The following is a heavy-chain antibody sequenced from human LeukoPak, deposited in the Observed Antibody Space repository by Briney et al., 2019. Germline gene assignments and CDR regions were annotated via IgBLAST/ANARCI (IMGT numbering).Heavy chain of an antibody. CDR2: INHSGST. CDR3: ARLLTKFGGGNY. J-gene: IGHJ4*02. D-gene: IGHD2-15*01. V-gene: IGHV4-39*07. Sequence: SETLSLTCTVSGGSISSGDYYWSWIRQPPGKGLEWIGEINHSGSTNYNPSLKSRVTISVDTSKDQFSLKLSSVTAADTAVYYCARLLTKFGGGNYWGQGTLVTVSS. CDR1: GGSISSGDYY.